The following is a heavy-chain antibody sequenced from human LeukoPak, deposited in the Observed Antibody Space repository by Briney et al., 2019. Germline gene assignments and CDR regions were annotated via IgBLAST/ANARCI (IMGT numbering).Heavy chain of an antibody. Sequence: GGSLRLSCAASGFTVSSNYMSWVRQAPGKGLEWVSVIYSGGSTYYADSVKGRFTISRDNSKNTLYLQMNSLRAEDTAVYYCAKGQTIAVASFTEWGQGTLVTVSS. J-gene: IGHJ4*02. V-gene: IGHV3-53*01. CDR3: AKGQTIAVASFTE. CDR1: GFTVSSNY. D-gene: IGHD6-19*01. CDR2: IYSGGST.